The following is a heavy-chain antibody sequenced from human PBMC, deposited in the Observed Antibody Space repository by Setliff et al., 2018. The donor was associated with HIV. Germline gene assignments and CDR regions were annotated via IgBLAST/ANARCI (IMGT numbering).Heavy chain of an antibody. CDR2: INSDGSSI. V-gene: IGHV3-74*01. J-gene: IGHJ5*02. Sequence: PGGSLRLSCAASGFTFTTYWMHWVRQVPGKGLVWVSRINSDGSSIGYADSVKGRFTISRDNVNNAVYLQMNSLRAEGTAIYYCANIRLGSWGQGTLVTVSS. D-gene: IGHD2-2*02. CDR1: GFTFTTYW. CDR3: ANIRLGS.